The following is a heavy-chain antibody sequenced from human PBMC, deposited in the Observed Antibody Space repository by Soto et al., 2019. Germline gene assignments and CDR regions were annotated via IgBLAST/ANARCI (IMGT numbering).Heavy chain of an antibody. CDR3: ASHAVPAANPFNWFDP. CDR2: IYSGGST. Sequence: GGSLRLSCAASGFTVSSNYMSWVRQAPGKGLEWASVIYSGGSTYYADPVKGGFTISRDNSKNTLYLQMNSLRAEDTAVYYCASHAVPAANPFNWFDPWGQGTLVTVSS. V-gene: IGHV3-53*01. CDR1: GFTVSSNY. D-gene: IGHD2-2*01. J-gene: IGHJ5*02.